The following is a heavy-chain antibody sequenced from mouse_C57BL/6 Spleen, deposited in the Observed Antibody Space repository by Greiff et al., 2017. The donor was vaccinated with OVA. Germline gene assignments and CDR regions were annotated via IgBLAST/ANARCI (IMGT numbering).Heavy chain of an antibody. V-gene: IGHV2-2*01. D-gene: IGHD1-1*01. CDR2: IWSGGST. CDR1: GFSLTSSG. CDR3: ARNSDGSSYYAMDY. J-gene: IGHJ4*01. Sequence: QVQLQQSGPGLVQPSQSLSITCTVSGFSLTSSGVHWVRQSPGKGLEWLGVIWSGGSTAYNAAFISRLSISKDNSKSQVFFKMNSLQADDTAIYYCARNSDGSSYYAMDYWGQGTSVTVSS.